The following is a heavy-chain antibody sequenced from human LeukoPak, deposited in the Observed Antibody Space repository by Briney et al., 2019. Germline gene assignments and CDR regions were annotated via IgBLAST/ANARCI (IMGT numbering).Heavy chain of an antibody. D-gene: IGHD6-19*01. V-gene: IGHV4-59*08. J-gene: IGHJ2*01. CDR2: IYYSGST. Sequence: SETLSLTCTVSGGSISSYYWSWIRQPPGEGLEWIGYIYYSGSTNYNPSLKNRVTISVDTSKNQFSLKLSSVTAADTAVYYCARSDSSGWYLPIQGYFDLWGRGTLVTVSS. CDR1: GGSISSYY. CDR3: ARSDSSGWYLPIQGYFDL.